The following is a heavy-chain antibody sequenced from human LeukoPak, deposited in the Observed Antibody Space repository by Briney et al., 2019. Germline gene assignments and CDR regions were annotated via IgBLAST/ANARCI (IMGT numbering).Heavy chain of an antibody. V-gene: IGHV1-8*01. D-gene: IGHD3-10*01. J-gene: IGHJ4*02. CDR1: GYTFASYD. CDR3: ARWASGWFPFDY. Sequence: ASVKVSCKASGYTFASYDINWVRQAPGQGFEWMGWMDPDTGNTGYAQKFQGRVTMTRDTSINTAYMELSGLRYEDTAVYYCARWASGWFPFDYRGQGTLVTVSS. CDR2: MDPDTGNT.